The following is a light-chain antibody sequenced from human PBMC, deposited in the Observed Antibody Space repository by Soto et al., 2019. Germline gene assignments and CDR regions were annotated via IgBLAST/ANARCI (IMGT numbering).Light chain of an antibody. Sequence: QSVLTQPPSASGTPGQRVTISCSGSNSNIGSNSVNWYQQLPGTAPKLLLYGNNQRPSGVPDRFSGSKSGASASLAISGLHSEDEADYYCSVWDDNLNGYVFGTGTKLTVL. CDR2: GNN. J-gene: IGLJ1*01. V-gene: IGLV1-44*01. CDR3: SVWDDNLNGYV. CDR1: NSNIGSNS.